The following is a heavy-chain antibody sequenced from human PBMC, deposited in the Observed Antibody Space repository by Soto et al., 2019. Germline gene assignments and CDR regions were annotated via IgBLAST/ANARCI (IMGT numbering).Heavy chain of an antibody. V-gene: IGHV3-23*01. Sequence: EVQLLESGGGLVQPGGSLRLSCAASGFTFSSYAMSWVRQAPGKGLEWVSAISGSGGSTYYADSVKGRFTISRDNSKNTLYLQMNSLSAEDTAVYYCAKYSSSWLGYYYYMDVWGKGTTVTVSS. CDR3: AKYSSSWLGYYYYMDV. J-gene: IGHJ6*03. CDR2: ISGSGGST. D-gene: IGHD6-13*01. CDR1: GFTFSSYA.